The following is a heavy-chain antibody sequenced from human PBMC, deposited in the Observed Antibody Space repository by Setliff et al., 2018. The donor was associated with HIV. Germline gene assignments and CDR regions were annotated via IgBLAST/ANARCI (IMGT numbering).Heavy chain of an antibody. J-gene: IGHJ4*02. V-gene: IGHV3-21*04. Sequence: SLRLSCAVSGFTFSRYAMSWVRQAPGKGLEWVSSISSSSSYIYYADSVKGRFTISRDNSKNTVYLQVNSLRAEDTAVYYCAKLQEGHVYSHYDSWGQGTLVTVSS. CDR1: GFTFSRYA. D-gene: IGHD2-21*01. CDR3: AKLQEGHVYSHYDS. CDR2: ISSSSSYI.